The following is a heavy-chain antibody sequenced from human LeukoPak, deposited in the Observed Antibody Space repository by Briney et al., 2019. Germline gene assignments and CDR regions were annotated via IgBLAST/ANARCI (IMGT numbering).Heavy chain of an antibody. D-gene: IGHD4-11*01. Sequence: GGSLRLSCAASGFTFSSYSMNWVRQAPGKGLEWVSPISSSSSYIYYADSVKGRFTISRDNAKNSLYLQMNSLRAEDTAVYYCAREHTVTHTNWFDPWGQGTLVTVSS. J-gene: IGHJ5*02. CDR3: AREHTVTHTNWFDP. V-gene: IGHV3-21*01. CDR2: ISSSSSYI. CDR1: GFTFSSYS.